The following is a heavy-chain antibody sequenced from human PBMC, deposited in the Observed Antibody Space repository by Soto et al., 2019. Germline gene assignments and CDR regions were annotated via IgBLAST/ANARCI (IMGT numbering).Heavy chain of an antibody. CDR2: ASYGGGTK. V-gene: IGHV3-30*18. CDR1: GFTFSAFG. J-gene: IGHJ6*02. CDR3: AKGPLAFPVYGDVAGYSYGMDV. D-gene: IGHD4-17*01. Sequence: QMQLVESGGGVVQPGTSLRLSCVASGFTFSAFGMHWVRQAPGKGLEWVAIASYGGGTKYYGDSVQGRFTISRDHSSNTLHLHMHGLRAEDTGVEYCAKGPLAFPVYGDVAGYSYGMDVGGHGATVAVSS.